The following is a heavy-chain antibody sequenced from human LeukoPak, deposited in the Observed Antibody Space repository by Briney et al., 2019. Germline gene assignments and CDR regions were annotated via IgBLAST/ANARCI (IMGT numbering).Heavy chain of an antibody. CDR1: GFTFTAYS. CDR2: ITSGGGTT. V-gene: IGHV3-48*01. CDR3: TTEGGIAAAGENTNDAFDI. J-gene: IGHJ3*02. D-gene: IGHD6-13*01. Sequence: GESLRLSCTTSGFTFTAYSMNWVRQAPGKGLEWVSFITSGGGTTYYADSVKGRFTISRDNAKQSLYLQMNSLRAEDTAVYYCTTEGGIAAAGENTNDAFDIWGQGTMVTVSS.